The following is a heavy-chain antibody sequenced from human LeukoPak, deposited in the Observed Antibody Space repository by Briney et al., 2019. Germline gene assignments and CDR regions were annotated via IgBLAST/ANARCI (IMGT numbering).Heavy chain of an antibody. CDR3: ARDLGWFHFDS. V-gene: IGHV3-7*01. CDR2: IKEDGSAQ. D-gene: IGHD2-15*01. J-gene: IGHJ4*02. Sequence: QTGGPLRLSCAASEFTFNSYAMSWVRQAPGKGLEWVAHIKEDGSAQNYIDSVKGRFTISRDNAKNSLFLQMNSVRAEDTAIYYCARDLGWFHFDSWGQGTLVTVSS. CDR1: EFTFNSYA.